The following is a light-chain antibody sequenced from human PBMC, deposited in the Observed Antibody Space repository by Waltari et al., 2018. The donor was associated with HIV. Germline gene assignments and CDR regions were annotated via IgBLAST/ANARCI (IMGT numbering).Light chain of an antibody. CDR1: SSDVGAYKY. CDR2: EVS. CDR3: SSYISSNTPVV. J-gene: IGLJ2*01. V-gene: IGLV2-14*01. Sequence: QSALTQPASVSGSPGQSITISCTGTSSDVGAYKYVSWYQQYPGKAPKLMIYEVSNRPSGGSNRFSGSKSGNTASLTISGLQAEDEADYYCSSYISSNTPVVFGGGTKLTVL.